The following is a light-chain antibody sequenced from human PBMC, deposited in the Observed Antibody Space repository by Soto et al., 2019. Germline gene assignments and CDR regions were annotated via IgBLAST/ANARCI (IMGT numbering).Light chain of an antibody. CDR3: QQYSDSPLT. Sequence: EIVLTQSPGTLSLSPGERATLSCRASQTVRTNYLAWFQHKPGQAPRLLIYGASSRATGIPDRFSGSGSGTDFTRTINRLEPEDFAVYFCQQYSDSPLTFGGGTKVEIK. J-gene: IGKJ4*01. V-gene: IGKV3-20*01. CDR2: GAS. CDR1: QTVRTNY.